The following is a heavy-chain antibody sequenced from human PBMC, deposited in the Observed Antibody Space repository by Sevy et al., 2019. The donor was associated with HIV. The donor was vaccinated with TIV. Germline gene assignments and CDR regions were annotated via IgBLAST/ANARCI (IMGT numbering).Heavy chain of an antibody. CDR1: GYTFTSYG. Sequence: ASVKVSCKASGYTFTSYGISWVRQAPGQGLEWMGWISAYNGNTNYAQKLQGRVTMTTDTSTSTANMELRSLRSVDTAVYYCARGDLKPGDAFDIWGQGTMVTVSS. J-gene: IGHJ3*02. D-gene: IGHD3-3*01. V-gene: IGHV1-18*01. CDR2: ISAYNGNT. CDR3: ARGDLKPGDAFDI.